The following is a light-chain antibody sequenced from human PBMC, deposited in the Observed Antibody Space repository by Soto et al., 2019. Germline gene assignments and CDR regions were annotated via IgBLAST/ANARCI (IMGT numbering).Light chain of an antibody. V-gene: IGKV3-20*01. CDR3: QQYGSSPWT. CDR1: QSVSSNY. Sequence: EIVLTQSPGTLFLSPGERATLSCRASQSVSSNYLAWYQQKPGQAPRPLIYGASSRATGIPDRFSGSGAGTDFTLTISRLEPEDFTVYYCQQYGSSPWTFGQGTKVDI. CDR2: GAS. J-gene: IGKJ1*01.